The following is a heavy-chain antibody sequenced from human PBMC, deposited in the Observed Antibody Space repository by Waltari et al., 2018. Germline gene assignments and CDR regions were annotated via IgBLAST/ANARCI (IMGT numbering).Heavy chain of an antibody. CDR1: GFTFSSYA. CDR3: AKSSDYDFWSGYNDAFDI. D-gene: IGHD3-3*01. Sequence: EVQLLESGGGLVQPGGSLRLSCAASGFTFSSYAISWVRQAPGKGLEWVLAISVSGGSTYYEDSVKGRFTISRDNSKNTLYLQMNSLRAEDTAVYYCAKSSDYDFWSGYNDAFDIWGQGTMVTVSS. CDR2: ISVSGGST. J-gene: IGHJ3*02. V-gene: IGHV3-23*01.